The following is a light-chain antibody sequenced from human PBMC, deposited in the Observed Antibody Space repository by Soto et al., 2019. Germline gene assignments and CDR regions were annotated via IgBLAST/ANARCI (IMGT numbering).Light chain of an antibody. CDR1: SSDVGSFNL. J-gene: IGLJ1*01. CDR3: CSYADSGGV. CDR2: EGS. Sequence: QSALTQPASVSGSPGQSITISCTGISSDVGSFNLVSWYQHHPDKAPKLMIYEGSKRPSGVSNRFSGSKSGNTASLTISGLQAEDEADYYCCSYADSGGVFGTGTKVTVL. V-gene: IGLV2-23*01.